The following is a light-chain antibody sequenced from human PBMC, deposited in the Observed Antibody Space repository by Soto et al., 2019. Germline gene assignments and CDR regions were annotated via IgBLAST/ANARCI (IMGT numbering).Light chain of an antibody. J-gene: IGKJ2*01. CDR3: QQYNNWPYT. CDR1: QSVSSN. Sequence: EIVMTQSPATLSVSPGERVTLSCRARQSVSSNFAWYQQKPGQAPRRLIYDASARATGIPARFSGSGSGTDFTLTISSLQYDDFEVYYCQQYNNWPYTFGQGTKLVIK. V-gene: IGKV3-15*01. CDR2: DAS.